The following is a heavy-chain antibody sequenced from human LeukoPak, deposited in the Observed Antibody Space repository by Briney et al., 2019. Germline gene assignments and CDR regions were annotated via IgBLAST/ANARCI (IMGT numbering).Heavy chain of an antibody. D-gene: IGHD2-8*01. CDR1: GSSLTTTYY. V-gene: IGHV4-38-2*02. CDR3: ARVLNAPKFIDS. Sequence: PSETLSLTCTVSGSSLTTTYYWAWFRQAPGKGLEWIATVFQLQTVRTFYNPSLESLVTMSLDTSQNQFSLNLTSVTAADTALYFCARVLNAPKFIDSWGQGTLVTVSS. J-gene: IGHJ4*02. CDR2: VFQLQTVRT.